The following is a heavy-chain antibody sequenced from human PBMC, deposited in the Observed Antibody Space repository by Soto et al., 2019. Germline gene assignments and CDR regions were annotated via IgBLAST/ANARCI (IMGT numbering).Heavy chain of an antibody. Sequence: QVQLQESGPGLVKPSQTLSLTCTVSGGSISSGGYYWSWIRQHPGKGLEWIGYIYYSGSTYYNPSRERRVTISVATSKNQGSLKLSSVTAADTAVYYCARGGGYYDFWSGYYTGYYYMDVWGKGTTVTVSS. J-gene: IGHJ6*03. CDR1: GGSISSGGYY. D-gene: IGHD3-3*01. CDR2: IYYSGST. V-gene: IGHV4-31*03. CDR3: ARGGGYYDFWSGYYTGYYYMDV.